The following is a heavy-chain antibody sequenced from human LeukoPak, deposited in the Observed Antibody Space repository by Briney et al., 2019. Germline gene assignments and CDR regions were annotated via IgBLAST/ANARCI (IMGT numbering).Heavy chain of an antibody. CDR2: ISSGSGTI. J-gene: IGHJ6*02. CDR3: AKVSGGGLYYDGMDV. Sequence: GGSLRLSCAASGFTFSSYSMNCVRQAPGKGLEWISYISSGSGTIYDADSVKGRFTISRDNAKNSLYLQMNSLRAEDTAVYYCAKVSGGGLYYDGMDVWGQGTTVTVS. V-gene: IGHV3-48*01. CDR1: GFTFSSYS. D-gene: IGHD1-14*01.